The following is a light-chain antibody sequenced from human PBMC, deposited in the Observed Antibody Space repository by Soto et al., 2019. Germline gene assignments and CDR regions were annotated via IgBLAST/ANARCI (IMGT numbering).Light chain of an antibody. Sequence: EIVLTHFPATLSLSPGERATVSCRASQSVSSYLAWYQQKPGQAPRLLIYDASNRATGIPARFSGSGSGTDFTLTISSLEPEDFAVYYCQQRSNWPLTFGGGTKVDIK. J-gene: IGKJ4*01. CDR2: DAS. CDR1: QSVSSY. CDR3: QQRSNWPLT. V-gene: IGKV3-11*01.